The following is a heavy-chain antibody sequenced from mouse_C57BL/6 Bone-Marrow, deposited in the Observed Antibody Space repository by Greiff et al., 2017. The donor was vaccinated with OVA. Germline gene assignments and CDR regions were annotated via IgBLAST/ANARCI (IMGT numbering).Heavy chain of an antibody. V-gene: IGHV1-69*01. Sequence: QVQLKQSGAELVMPGASVKLSCKASGYTFTSYWMHWVKQRPGQGLEWIGEIDPSDSYTNYNQKFKGKSTLTVDKSSSTAYMQLSSLTSEDSAVYYCAFYYGYDGGAYYAMDYWGQGTSVTVSS. CDR3: AFYYGYDGGAYYAMDY. J-gene: IGHJ4*01. D-gene: IGHD2-2*01. CDR1: GYTFTSYW. CDR2: IDPSDSYT.